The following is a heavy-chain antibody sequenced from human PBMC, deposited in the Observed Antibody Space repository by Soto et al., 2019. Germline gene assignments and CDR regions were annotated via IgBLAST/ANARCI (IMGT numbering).Heavy chain of an antibody. CDR2: INAGNGNT. CDR1: GYTFTSYA. CDR3: ASGPNPYYFDY. V-gene: IGHV1-3*01. Sequence: QVQLVQSGAEVKKPGASVKVSCKASGYTFTSYAMHWVRQAPGQRLEWMGWINAGNGNTKYSQKFQGRVTITRVTSASTAYMELTSLRSEDTAVYYCASGPNPYYFDYWGQGTLVTVSS. J-gene: IGHJ4*02.